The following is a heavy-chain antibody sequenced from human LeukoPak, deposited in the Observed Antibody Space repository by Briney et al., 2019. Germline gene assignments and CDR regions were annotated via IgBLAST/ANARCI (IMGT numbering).Heavy chain of an antibody. V-gene: IGHV4-34*10. CDR2: INHSGST. D-gene: IGHD4-17*01. CDR3: ARDYPPRDYGYYYYYMDV. J-gene: IGHJ6*03. CDR1: GGSFSDNY. Sequence: SETLSLTCAVYGGSFSDNYWTWIRQSPGKGLEWIGEINHSGSTNYNPSLKSRVTMTTDTSTSTAYMELRSLRSDDTAVYYCARDYPPRDYGYYYYYMDVWGKGTTVTVSS.